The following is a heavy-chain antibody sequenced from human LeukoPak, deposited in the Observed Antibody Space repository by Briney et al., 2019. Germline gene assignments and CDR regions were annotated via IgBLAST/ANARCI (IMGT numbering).Heavy chain of an antibody. Sequence: QPGGSLRLSCAVSGFTFSSYGMHWVRQAPGKGLEWVSSISSKGELTFYADSVKGRFTISRDNSESTLYLQMNILRAEDTAIYYCARDRPNYYGSDGHYHRRNGDYWGQGTLVTVSS. J-gene: IGHJ4*02. CDR2: ISSKGELT. V-gene: IGHV3-23*01. CDR1: GFTFSSYG. D-gene: IGHD3-10*01. CDR3: ARDRPNYYGSDGHYHRRNGDY.